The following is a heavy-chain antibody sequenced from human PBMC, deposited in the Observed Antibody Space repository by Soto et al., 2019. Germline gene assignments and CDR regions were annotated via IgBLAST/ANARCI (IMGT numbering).Heavy chain of an antibody. Sequence: QVQVVQSGAEVKNPGASVKVSCKASGYSFSSYSMHWERQAPGQVLEWMGTINPSGGRTSYAHKFQGRVTMTRDTSTSTVNMELSSLTSEDTAVYYCARAGGYAFDYWGQGTLVTVSS. D-gene: IGHD6-19*01. CDR2: INPSGGRT. V-gene: IGHV1-46*01. CDR1: GYSFSSYS. J-gene: IGHJ4*02. CDR3: ARAGGYAFDY.